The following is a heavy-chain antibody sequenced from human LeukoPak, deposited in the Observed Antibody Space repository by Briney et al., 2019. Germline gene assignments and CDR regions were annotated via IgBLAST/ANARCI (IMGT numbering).Heavy chain of an antibody. CDR3: ARAGGEWELLSYFDY. J-gene: IGHJ4*02. CDR2: INPSGGST. CDR1: GYTFTSYY. V-gene: IGHV1-46*01. D-gene: IGHD1-26*01. Sequence: ASVKVSCKASGYTFTSYYMHWVRQAPGQGLEWMGLINPSGGSTSYAQKFQGRVTVTRDTSTSTVYMELSSLRSEDTAVYYCARAGGEWELLSYFDYWGQGTLVTVSS.